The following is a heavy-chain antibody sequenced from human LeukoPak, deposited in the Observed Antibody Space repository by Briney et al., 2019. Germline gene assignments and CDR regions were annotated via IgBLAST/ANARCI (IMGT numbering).Heavy chain of an antibody. CDR1: GGSISSYY. V-gene: IGHV4-59*04. J-gene: IGHJ4*02. CDR2: IYYSGST. Sequence: SETLSLTCTVSGGSISSYYWSWIRQPPGKGLEWIGYIYYSGSTYYNPSLKSRVTISVDTSKNQFSLKLSSVTAADTAVYYCAIIKDGLQTFDYWGQGTLVTVSS. D-gene: IGHD5-24*01. CDR3: AIIKDGLQTFDY.